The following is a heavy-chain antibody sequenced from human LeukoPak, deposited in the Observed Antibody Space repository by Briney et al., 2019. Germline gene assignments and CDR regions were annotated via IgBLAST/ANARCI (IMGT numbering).Heavy chain of an antibody. D-gene: IGHD6-13*01. CDR2: ISYDGSNK. V-gene: IGHV3-30*18. J-gene: IGHJ4*02. CDR1: GFTFSSYG. Sequence: QPGGSLRLSCAASGFTFSSYGMHWVRQAPGKGLEWVAVISYDGSNKYYADSVKGRFTISRDNSKNTLYLQMNSLRAEDTAVYYCAKDLAHPIAAAGTNYFDYWGQGTLVTVSS. CDR3: AKDLAHPIAAAGTNYFDY.